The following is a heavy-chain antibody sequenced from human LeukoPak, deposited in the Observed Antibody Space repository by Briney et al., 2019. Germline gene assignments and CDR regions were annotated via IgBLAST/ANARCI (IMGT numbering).Heavy chain of an antibody. V-gene: IGHV3-74*01. J-gene: IGHJ4*02. Sequence: GGSLRLSCAASGFTFSSYWMHWVRQAPGKGLVWVSRINSDGSSTSYADSVKGRFTISRDNAKNTLYLQMNSLRAEDTAVYYCARVGYDFWSGYPLILDYWGQGTLVTVSS. CDR3: ARVGYDFWSGYPLILDY. CDR2: INSDGSST. CDR1: GFTFSSYW. D-gene: IGHD3-3*01.